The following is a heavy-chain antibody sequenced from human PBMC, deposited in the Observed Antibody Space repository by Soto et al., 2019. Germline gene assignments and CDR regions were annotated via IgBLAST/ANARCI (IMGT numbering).Heavy chain of an antibody. J-gene: IGHJ4*02. Sequence: QVQLVQSGAEVKKPGSSVKVSCKASGGTFSSYTISWVRQAPGQGLEWMGRIIPILGIGNYAQKFQGRVTITADKSTSAAYMELSSLRSEDTAVYYCAGRYGDRDYWGQGTLVTVSS. V-gene: IGHV1-69*02. CDR2: IIPILGIG. CDR3: AGRYGDRDY. D-gene: IGHD4-17*01. CDR1: GGTFSSYT.